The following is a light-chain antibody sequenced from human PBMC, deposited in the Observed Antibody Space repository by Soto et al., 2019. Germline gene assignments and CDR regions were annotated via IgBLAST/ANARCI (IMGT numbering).Light chain of an antibody. CDR3: QSYDSSLSGFWV. J-gene: IGLJ3*02. CDR1: SSNIGAGYD. Sequence: QSVLTQPPSLSGAPGQRVTISCTGSSSNIGAGYDVHWYQHLPGTGPKLLIYGNSNRPSGVPDRFSGSKSGTSASLAITGLHAEDEADYYCQSYDSSLSGFWVFGGGTKLTVL. V-gene: IGLV1-40*01. CDR2: GNS.